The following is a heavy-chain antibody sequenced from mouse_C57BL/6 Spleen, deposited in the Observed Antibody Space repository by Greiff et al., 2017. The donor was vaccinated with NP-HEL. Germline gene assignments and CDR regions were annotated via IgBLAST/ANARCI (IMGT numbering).Heavy chain of an antibody. Sequence: EVHLVESGGGLVKPGGSLKLSCAASGFTFSDYGMHWVRQAPDKGLEWVAYISSGSSTIYYADTVKGRFTISRDNAKNTLFLQMTSLRSEDTAMYYCARPRTLYYAMDYWGQGTSVTVSS. V-gene: IGHV5-17*01. J-gene: IGHJ4*01. CDR2: ISSGSSTI. CDR3: ARPRTLYYAMDY. CDR1: GFTFSDYG.